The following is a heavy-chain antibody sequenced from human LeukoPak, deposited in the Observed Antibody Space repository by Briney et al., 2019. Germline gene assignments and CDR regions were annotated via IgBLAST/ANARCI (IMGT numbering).Heavy chain of an antibody. CDR1: GYTFTSYG. D-gene: IGHD3-10*01. CDR2: ISAYNGNT. Sequence: GASVKVSCKASGYTFTSYGISWVRQAPGQGLEWMGWISAYNGNTNYAQKLQGRVTMTTDTSTSTAYLELSRLRSDDTAVYYCASGPMVREQRVLDYWGQGTLVTVSS. CDR3: ASGPMVREQRVLDY. J-gene: IGHJ4*02. V-gene: IGHV1-18*01.